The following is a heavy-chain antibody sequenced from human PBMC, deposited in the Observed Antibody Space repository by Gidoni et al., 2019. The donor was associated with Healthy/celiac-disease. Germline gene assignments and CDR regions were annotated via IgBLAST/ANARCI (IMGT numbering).Heavy chain of an antibody. CDR2: IGTAGDT. V-gene: IGHV3-13*04. Sequence: EVQLVESGGGLVQPGGSLRLSCAASGFTFSSYDMPWVRQATGKGLEWVSAIGTAGDTYYPGSVKGRFTISRENAKNSLYLQMNSLRAGDTAVYYCARAGYDSREAYYGMDVWGQGTTVTVSS. CDR1: GFTFSSYD. J-gene: IGHJ6*02. D-gene: IGHD5-12*01. CDR3: ARAGYDSREAYYGMDV.